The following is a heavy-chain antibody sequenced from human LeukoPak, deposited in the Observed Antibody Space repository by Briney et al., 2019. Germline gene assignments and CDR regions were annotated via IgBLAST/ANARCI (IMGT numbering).Heavy chain of an antibody. CDR3: ARQNFWSGYYTPPYYYYYYMDV. D-gene: IGHD3-3*01. CDR2: IYPGDSDT. V-gene: IGHV5-51*01. Sequence: PGESLKISCKGSGYSFTSYWIGWVRQMPGKGLEWVGIIYPGDSDTRYSPSLQGQVTISADKSISTAYLQWSSLKASDTAMYYCARQNFWSGYYTPPYYYYYYMDVWGKGTTVTVSS. J-gene: IGHJ6*03. CDR1: GYSFTSYW.